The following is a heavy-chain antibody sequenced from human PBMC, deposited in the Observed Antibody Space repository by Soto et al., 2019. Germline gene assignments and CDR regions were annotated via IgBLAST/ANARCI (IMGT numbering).Heavy chain of an antibody. CDR2: ISYDGTNK. CDR1: GFMFSAYA. J-gene: IGHJ4*01. D-gene: IGHD6-19*01. CDR3: ARDPSPYTSGWYGIDF. V-gene: IGHV3-30*04. Sequence: QVQLVESGGGVVQPGRSLRLSCAASGFMFSAYAMLWVRQAPGKGLEWVAAISYDGTNKYYADSIKGRFTISRDNSANTLFLQVNCLRREDTAMYYCARDPSPYTSGWYGIDFWCHGTLVTVSS.